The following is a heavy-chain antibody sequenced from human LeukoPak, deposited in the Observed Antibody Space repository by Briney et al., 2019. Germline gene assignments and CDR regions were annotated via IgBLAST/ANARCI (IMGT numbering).Heavy chain of an antibody. CDR1: GGSISSGSYY. V-gene: IGHV4-61*02. D-gene: IGHD3-10*01. Sequence: SQTLSLTCTVTGGSISSGSYYCSWIRQPAGKGLEWIGRIYTSGSTNYNPSLKSRVTISVDPSKNQFSLKLSSVTAADTAVYYCARVNYYGSGSYLFDYWGQGTLVTVSS. J-gene: IGHJ4*02. CDR2: IYTSGST. CDR3: ARVNYYGSGSYLFDY.